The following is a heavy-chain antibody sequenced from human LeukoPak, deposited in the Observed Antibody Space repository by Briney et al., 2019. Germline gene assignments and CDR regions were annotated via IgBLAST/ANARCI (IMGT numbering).Heavy chain of an antibody. D-gene: IGHD3-22*01. CDR3: AKSYYYDSSGYSYLFDY. CDR2: ISGSGGST. Sequence: PGGSLRLSCAASGFTFSSYAMRWVRQAPGKGLECVSAISGSGGSTYYAVSVTGRFTISRHHSKHTLYLQMNSLRAEDTAVYYCAKSYYYDSSGYSYLFDYWGQGTLVTVSS. J-gene: IGHJ4*02. CDR1: GFTFSSYA. V-gene: IGHV3-23*01.